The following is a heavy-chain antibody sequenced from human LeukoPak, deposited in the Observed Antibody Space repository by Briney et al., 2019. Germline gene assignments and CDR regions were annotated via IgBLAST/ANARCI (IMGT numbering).Heavy chain of an antibody. Sequence: ASVKVSCKASGYTFTDYYIHWVRQAPGQGLEWMGWINPNSGGTNYAQKFQGRVTMTRDTSISTAYMELSRLRSDDTAVYYCARDRSEDYYDSSGYPDQWGQGTLVTVSS. CDR1: GYTFTDYY. V-gene: IGHV1-2*02. J-gene: IGHJ4*02. D-gene: IGHD3-22*01. CDR2: INPNSGGT. CDR3: ARDRSEDYYDSSGYPDQ.